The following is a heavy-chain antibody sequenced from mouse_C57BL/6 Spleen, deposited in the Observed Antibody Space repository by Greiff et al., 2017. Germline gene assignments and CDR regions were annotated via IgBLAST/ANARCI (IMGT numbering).Heavy chain of an antibody. V-gene: IGHV5-17*01. CDR1: GFTFSDYG. Sequence: EVMLVESGGGLVKPGASLTLSCAASGFTFSDYGMHWVRQAPVQGLEWVAYISGGSSTIYYADTVKGRFTISRDNASNTLFLQMTSLRSEDTAMYYCARQLRRRDYAMGYWGQGTSVTVS. J-gene: IGHJ4*01. CDR3: ARQLRRRDYAMGY. CDR2: ISGGSSTI. D-gene: IGHD3-2*02.